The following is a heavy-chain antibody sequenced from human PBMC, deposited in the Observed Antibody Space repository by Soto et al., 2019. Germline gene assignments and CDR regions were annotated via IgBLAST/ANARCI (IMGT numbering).Heavy chain of an antibody. Sequence: SVTLSLTCAVSGGSISSGGYSWSWIRQPPGKGLEWIGYIYHSGSTYYNPSLKSRVTISVDRSKNQFSLKLSSVTAAHTAVYYCGRVPDYWGQGTLVTVSS. CDR3: GRVPDY. J-gene: IGHJ4*02. V-gene: IGHV4-30-2*01. CDR2: IYHSGST. CDR1: GGSISSGGYS.